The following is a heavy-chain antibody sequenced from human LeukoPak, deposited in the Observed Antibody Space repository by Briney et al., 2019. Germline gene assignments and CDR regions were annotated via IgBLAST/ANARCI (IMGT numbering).Heavy chain of an antibody. V-gene: IGHV3-15*01. Sequence: PGGSLRLSCAASGFTFSNAWMSWVRQAPGKGLEWVGRIKSKTDGGTTDYAAPVKGRFTIPRDDSKNTLYLQMNSLKTEDTAVYYCTTRFTMVRGVIIPDAFDIWGQGTMVTVSS. D-gene: IGHD3-10*01. CDR3: TTRFTMVRGVIIPDAFDI. J-gene: IGHJ3*02. CDR2: IKSKTDGGTT. CDR1: GFTFSNAW.